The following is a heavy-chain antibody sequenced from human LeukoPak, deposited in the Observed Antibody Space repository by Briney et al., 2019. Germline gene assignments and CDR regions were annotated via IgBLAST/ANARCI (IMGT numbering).Heavy chain of an antibody. V-gene: IGHV3-21*01. D-gene: IGHD1-26*01. CDR2: ISSSSSYI. Sequence: GGSLRLSCAASGFTFSSYRMNWVRQAPGKGLEWVSSISSSSSYIYYADSVKGRFTISRDNAKNSLYLQMNSLRAEDTAVYYCATPSGSYGEGFDYWGQGTLVTVSS. CDR1: GFTFSSYR. J-gene: IGHJ4*02. CDR3: ATPSGSYGEGFDY.